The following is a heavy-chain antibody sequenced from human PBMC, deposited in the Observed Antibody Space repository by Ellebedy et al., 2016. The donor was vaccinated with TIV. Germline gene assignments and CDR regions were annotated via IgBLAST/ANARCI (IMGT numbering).Heavy chain of an antibody. CDR1: DGSVTNRGSY. Sequence: SETLSLXXSVSDGSVTNRGSYWAWIRQSPGKPLEWIGHIHYTGNTDYNPSLKSRFTIAVDTSKNHFSLIVTSLTAADTAVYFCAGGTHYYYGWDVWGQGTTVIVSS. J-gene: IGHJ6*02. V-gene: IGHV4-61*03. CDR2: IHYTGNT. CDR3: AGGTHYYYGWDV.